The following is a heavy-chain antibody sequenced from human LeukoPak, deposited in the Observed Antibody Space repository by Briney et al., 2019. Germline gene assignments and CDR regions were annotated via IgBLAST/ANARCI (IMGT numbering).Heavy chain of an antibody. CDR3: AKDFRIGYSAHFDY. D-gene: IGHD2-21*01. CDR2: IYENGGTT. Sequence: GGSLRLSCVGSGFAFRSHAMSWVCQAPEKGLEFVSGIYENGGTTYYADSVKGRFSIPRDNSKNTLYLQMDSLRGEDTAVYYCAKDFRIGYSAHFDYWGQGALVTVSS. CDR1: GFAFRSHA. J-gene: IGHJ4*02. V-gene: IGHV3-23*01.